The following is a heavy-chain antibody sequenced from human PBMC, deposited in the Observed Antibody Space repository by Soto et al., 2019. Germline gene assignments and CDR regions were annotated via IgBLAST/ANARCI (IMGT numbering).Heavy chain of an antibody. D-gene: IGHD6-19*01. CDR2: INSDGGST. CDR3: ASSQWLVPGY. Sequence: EVQLVESGGGLVQPGGSLRLSCAASGFTFSSYWMHWVRQSPGKGLVWVSRINSDGGSTTYSDSVKGRFTISRDNAKNTLYLQMNSLRAEATVVYYCASSQWLVPGYWGQGTLVTVSS. V-gene: IGHV3-74*01. CDR1: GFTFSSYW. J-gene: IGHJ4*02.